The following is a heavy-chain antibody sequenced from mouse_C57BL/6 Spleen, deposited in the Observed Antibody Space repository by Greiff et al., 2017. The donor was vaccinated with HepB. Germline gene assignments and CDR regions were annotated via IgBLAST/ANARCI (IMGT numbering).Heavy chain of an antibody. V-gene: IGHV1-55*01. CDR2: IYPGSGST. D-gene: IGHD1-1*01. CDR3: ARGEVLLLRVFDY. Sequence: VQLQQPGAELVKPGASVKMSCKASGYTFTSYWITWVKQRPGQGLEWIGDIYPGSGSTNYNEKFKSKATLTVDTSSSTAYMQLSSLTSEDSAVYYCARGEVLLLRVFDYWGQGTTLTVSS. CDR1: GYTFTSYW. J-gene: IGHJ2*01.